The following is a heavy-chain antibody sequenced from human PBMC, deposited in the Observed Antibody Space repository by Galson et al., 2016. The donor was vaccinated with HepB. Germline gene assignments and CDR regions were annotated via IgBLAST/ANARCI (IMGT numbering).Heavy chain of an antibody. CDR3: ARGDYSSGEPGY. CDR1: GFTFSGYS. V-gene: IGHV3-30-3*01. Sequence: SLRLSCATSGFTFSGYSMQWVRHVPGRGLEWLSLLSKDGNAKYYADSVQGRFTISRDNSKDTLYLYMSGLRPEDTAVYYCARGDYSSGEPGYWGPGPLVTVSS. CDR2: LSKDGNAK. D-gene: IGHD6-19*01. J-gene: IGHJ4*02.